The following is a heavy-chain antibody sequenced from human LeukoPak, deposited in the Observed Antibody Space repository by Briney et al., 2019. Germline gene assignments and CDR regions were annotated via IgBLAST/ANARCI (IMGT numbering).Heavy chain of an antibody. D-gene: IGHD1-1*01. CDR1: GFTFSSYR. Sequence: PGGALRLSCAASGFTFSSYRMNWVRQAPGKRLEWVAHIKGDGSDKYYVDSVKGRYSISRDNAKNSLYLQMNSLRDEDTAVYYCARELNWDADYWGQGTLVTVSS. CDR2: IKGDGSDK. V-gene: IGHV3-7*04. J-gene: IGHJ4*02. CDR3: ARELNWDADY.